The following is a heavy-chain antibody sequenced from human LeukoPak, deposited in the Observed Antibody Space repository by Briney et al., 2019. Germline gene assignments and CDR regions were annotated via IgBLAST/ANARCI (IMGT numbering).Heavy chain of an antibody. J-gene: IGHJ4*02. V-gene: IGHV3-23*01. Sequence: GGSLRFSCVASGFTFSNYAMSWVRQAPGKGLEWVSSLSGSAGDTFYADSVKGRFTISRDNSKNTLYLQLTGLRAEDTAVYYCAKSDGGGYRGLIDYWGQGTLVTVSS. CDR3: AKSDGGGYRGLIDY. CDR1: GFTFSNYA. CDR2: LSGSAGDT. D-gene: IGHD1-26*01.